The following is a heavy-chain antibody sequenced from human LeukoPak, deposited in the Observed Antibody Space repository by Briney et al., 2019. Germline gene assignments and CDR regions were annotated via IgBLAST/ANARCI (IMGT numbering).Heavy chain of an antibody. Sequence: ASVKVSCKASGYTFTSYGISWVRQAPGQWLEWMGWISAYNGNTNYAQKLQGRVTMTTDTSTSTAYMELRSLRSDDTAVYYCARHTGSSGWYPYYFDYWGQGTLVTVSS. D-gene: IGHD6-19*01. J-gene: IGHJ4*02. CDR2: ISAYNGNT. CDR1: GYTFTSYG. CDR3: ARHTGSSGWYPYYFDY. V-gene: IGHV1-18*01.